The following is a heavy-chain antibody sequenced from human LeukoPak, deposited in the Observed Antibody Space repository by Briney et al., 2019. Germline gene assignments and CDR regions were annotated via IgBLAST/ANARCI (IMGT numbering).Heavy chain of an antibody. J-gene: IGHJ4*02. Sequence: ASVKDSCKASGYTFTGYYMHSVRQAPGQGLEWMGWINPNSGGTNYAQKFQGRVTMTRDTSISTAYMELSRLRSDDTAVYYCAREYSSSSGYYWGQGTLVTVSS. CDR2: INPNSGGT. CDR1: GYTFTGYY. D-gene: IGHD6-6*01. V-gene: IGHV1-2*02. CDR3: AREYSSSSGYY.